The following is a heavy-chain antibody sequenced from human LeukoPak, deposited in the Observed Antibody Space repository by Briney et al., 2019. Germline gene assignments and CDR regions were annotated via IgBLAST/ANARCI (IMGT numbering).Heavy chain of an antibody. Sequence: GGSLRLSCAASGFTFSSYPMNWVRQAPGKGLEWVSVISGSGGATFYSDSVQGRFTISRDNSRDTLYLQMNSLTAEDTAVYYCGKYLQTTVGANDYWGQGTLVTVSS. D-gene: IGHD1-26*01. CDR1: GFTFSSYP. CDR3: GKYLQTTVGANDY. V-gene: IGHV3-23*01. J-gene: IGHJ4*02. CDR2: ISGSGGAT.